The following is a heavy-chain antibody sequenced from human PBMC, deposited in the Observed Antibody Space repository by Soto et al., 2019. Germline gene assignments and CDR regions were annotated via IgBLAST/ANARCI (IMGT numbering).Heavy chain of an antibody. CDR3: AKGPPSLRFLANWFDP. CDR2: ISGSGGST. V-gene: IGHV3-23*01. D-gene: IGHD3-3*01. Sequence: PGGSLRLSCAASGFTFSSYAMSWVRQAPGKGLEWVSAISGSGGSTYYADSVKGRFTISRDNSKNTLYLQMNSLRAEDTAVYYCAKGPPSLRFLANWFDPWGQGTLVTVSS. CDR1: GFTFSSYA. J-gene: IGHJ5*02.